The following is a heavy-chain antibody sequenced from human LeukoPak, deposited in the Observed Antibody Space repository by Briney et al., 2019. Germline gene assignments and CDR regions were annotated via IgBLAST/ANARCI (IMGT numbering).Heavy chain of an antibody. D-gene: IGHD3/OR15-3a*01. CDR1: GYTFINYD. CDR2: INPNFDSA. CDR3: AREWTSYPQRFDY. V-gene: IGHV1-46*01. Sequence: ASVKVSCKASGYTFINYDIHWVRQAPGQGLEWMGIINPNFDSADYAQKFQGRITVTSDTSTSTVYMELRSLKSDDTAVYYCAREWTSYPQRFDYWGQGTLVAVSS. J-gene: IGHJ4*02.